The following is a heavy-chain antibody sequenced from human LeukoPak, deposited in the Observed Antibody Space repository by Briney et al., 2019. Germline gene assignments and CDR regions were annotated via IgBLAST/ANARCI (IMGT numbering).Heavy chain of an antibody. CDR2: VLYDGSTK. V-gene: IGHV3-33*01. D-gene: IGHD6-19*01. CDR3: ARSSGWYHRGPDYYYYYMDV. CDR1: GFTFSNYG. J-gene: IGHJ6*03. Sequence: PGGSLRLSCAASGFTFSNYGMHWVRQAPGKGLEWVAVVLYDGSTKYFADSVRGRFTFSRDNSKNTLYLQMNSLRAEDTAVYYCARSSGWYHRGPDYYYYYMDVWGKGTTVTVS.